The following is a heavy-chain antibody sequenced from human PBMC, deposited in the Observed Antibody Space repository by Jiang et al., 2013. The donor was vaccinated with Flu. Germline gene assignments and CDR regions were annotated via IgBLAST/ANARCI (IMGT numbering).Heavy chain of an antibody. Sequence: VQWVRQARGQRLEWIGWIVVGSGNTNYAQKFQERVTITRDMSTSTAYMELSSLRSEDTAVYYCAADPSYYYDSSGYYYMVYWGQGTLVTVSS. D-gene: IGHD3-22*01. CDR2: IVVGSGNT. J-gene: IGHJ4*02. CDR3: AADPSYYYDSSGYYYMVY. V-gene: IGHV1-58*01.